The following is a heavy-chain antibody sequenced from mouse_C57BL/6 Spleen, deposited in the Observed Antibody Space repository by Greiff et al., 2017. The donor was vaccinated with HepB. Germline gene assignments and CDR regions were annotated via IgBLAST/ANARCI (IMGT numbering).Heavy chain of an antibody. Sequence: QVQLQQPGAELVKPGASVKLSCKASGYTFTSYWLHWVKQRPGQGLEWIGMIHPNSGSTNYNEKFKSQTTLTVDQSSSTAYMQLSSLTSEDSAVDYCARRTVVRAMDYWGQGTSVTVSS. CDR1: GYTFTSYW. CDR3: ARRTVVRAMDY. J-gene: IGHJ4*01. D-gene: IGHD1-1*01. V-gene: IGHV1-64*01. CDR2: IHPNSGST.